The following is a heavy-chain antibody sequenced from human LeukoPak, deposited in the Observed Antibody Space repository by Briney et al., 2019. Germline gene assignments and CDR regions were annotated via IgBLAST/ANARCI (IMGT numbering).Heavy chain of an antibody. CDR3: AISRWDFDY. V-gene: IGHV3-23*01. Sequence: PGGSLRLSCAASGFTVSSNYMSWVRQAPGKGLEWVSAISGSGGSTYYADSVKGRFTISRDNSKNTLYLQMNSLRAEDTAVYYCAISRWDFDYWGQGTLVTVSS. CDR1: GFTVSSNY. J-gene: IGHJ4*02. D-gene: IGHD4-23*01. CDR2: ISGSGGST.